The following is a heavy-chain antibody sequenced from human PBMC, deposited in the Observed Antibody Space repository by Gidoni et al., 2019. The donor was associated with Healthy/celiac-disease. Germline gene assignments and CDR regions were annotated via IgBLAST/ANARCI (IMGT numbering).Heavy chain of an antibody. J-gene: IGHJ3*02. D-gene: IGHD3-22*01. V-gene: IGHV3-53*01. Sequence: EVQLVESGGGLIQPGGSLRLSCAASGFTVSRNYMSWVRQAPGKGLEWVSVIYSGGSTYYADYVKGRFTISRDNSKNTLYLQMNSLRAEDTAVYYCAREGDYYDSSGLGPQIWGQGTMVTVSS. CDR1: GFTVSRNY. CDR2: IYSGGST. CDR3: AREGDYYDSSGLGPQI.